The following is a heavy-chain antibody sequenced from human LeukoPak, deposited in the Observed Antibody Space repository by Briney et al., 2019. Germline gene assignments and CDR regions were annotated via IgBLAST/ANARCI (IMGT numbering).Heavy chain of an antibody. D-gene: IGHD3-3*01. CDR1: GFTFSSYA. CDR3: AKGGDFWSGYYSLPFDY. V-gene: IGHV3-23*01. Sequence: PGGSLRLSCAASGFTFSSYAMSWVRQAPGKGLEWVSAISGSGGSTYYADSVKGRFTISRDNSKNTLYLQMNSLRAEDTAVYYCAKGGDFWSGYYSLPFDYWGQGTLVTVSS. CDR2: ISGSGGST. J-gene: IGHJ4*02.